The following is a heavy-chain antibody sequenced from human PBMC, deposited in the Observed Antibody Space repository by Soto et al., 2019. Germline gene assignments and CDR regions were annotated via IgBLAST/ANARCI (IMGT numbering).Heavy chain of an antibody. D-gene: IGHD2-21*02. CDR1: GFTFSNYA. Sequence: EVQLLESGGGLVQPGGSLRLSCAASGFTFSNYAINWVRLAPGKGLEWVSGISGGGGSTYYADSVKGRFTIFRDTSKNTVFLQMKSLRADDTAVYYCAKGFIVVVTVLRPDDAFDVWGQGTMVTVS. CDR3: AKGFIVVVTVLRPDDAFDV. V-gene: IGHV3-23*01. CDR2: ISGGGGST. J-gene: IGHJ3*01.